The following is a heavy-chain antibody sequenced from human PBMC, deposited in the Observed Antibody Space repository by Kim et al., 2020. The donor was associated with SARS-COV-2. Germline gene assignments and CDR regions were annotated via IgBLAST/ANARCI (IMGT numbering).Heavy chain of an antibody. J-gene: IGHJ4*02. V-gene: IGHV3-23*05. Sequence: FYADSVKGRFTISRDNSKNTLYLQMNSLRAEDTATYFCAKMLTGTASIDYWGQGTLVTVSS. D-gene: IGHD1-7*01. CDR3: AKMLTGTASIDY.